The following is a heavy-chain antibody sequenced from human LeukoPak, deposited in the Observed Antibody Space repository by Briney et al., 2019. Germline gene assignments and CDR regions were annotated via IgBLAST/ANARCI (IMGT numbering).Heavy chain of an antibody. D-gene: IGHD3-10*01. CDR3: ARHYYGSGTYYHFDF. J-gene: IGHJ4*02. CDR2: ISPYNGNT. Sequence: GASVKVSCKASGGTFSSYVISWVRQAPGQGLEWMGWISPYNGNTNYAQKFQGRVTLTTDTSTSTASMELRSLRSDDTAVYYCARHYYGSGTYYHFDFWGQGTLVTVSS. CDR1: GGTFSSYV. V-gene: IGHV1-18*01.